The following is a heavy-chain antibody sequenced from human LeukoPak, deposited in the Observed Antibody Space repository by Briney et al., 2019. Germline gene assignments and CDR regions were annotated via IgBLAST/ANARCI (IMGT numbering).Heavy chain of an antibody. Sequence: SETLSLTCAVYGGSFSGYYWSWIRQPPGKGLEWIGEINHSGSTNYNPSLKSRVTISVDKSKNQFSLKLSSVTAADTAVYYCAREPLGYCSSTSCSSDYWGQGTLVTVSS. CDR2: INHSGST. D-gene: IGHD2-2*01. J-gene: IGHJ4*02. CDR1: GGSFSGYY. V-gene: IGHV4-34*01. CDR3: AREPLGYCSSTSCSSDY.